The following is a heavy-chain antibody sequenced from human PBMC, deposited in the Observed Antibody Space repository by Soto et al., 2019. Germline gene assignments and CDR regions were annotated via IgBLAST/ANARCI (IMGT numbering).Heavy chain of an antibody. CDR1: GFTFSSYG. CDR2: IWYDGSNK. V-gene: IGHV3-33*01. Sequence: PGGSLRLSCAASGFTFSSYGMHWVRQAPGKGLEWVAVIWYDGSNKHYADSVKGRFTISRDNSKNTLYLQMNSLRAEDTAVYYCARARGIAARPGWFDPWGQGALVTVSS. CDR3: ARARGIAARPGWFDP. J-gene: IGHJ5*02. D-gene: IGHD6-6*01.